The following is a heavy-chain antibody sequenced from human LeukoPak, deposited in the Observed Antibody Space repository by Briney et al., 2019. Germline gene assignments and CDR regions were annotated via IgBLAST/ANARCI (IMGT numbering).Heavy chain of an antibody. V-gene: IGHV4-34*01. Sequence: PSETLSLTCAVYGGSFSGYYWSWIRQPPGKGLEWIGEINHSGSTNYNPSLKSRVTISVDTSKNQFSLKLSSVTAADTAVYYCARVYSSTYHDDNWFDPWGQGTLVTVSS. J-gene: IGHJ5*02. CDR3: ARVYSSTYHDDNWFDP. CDR2: INHSGST. CDR1: GGSFSGYY. D-gene: IGHD6-13*01.